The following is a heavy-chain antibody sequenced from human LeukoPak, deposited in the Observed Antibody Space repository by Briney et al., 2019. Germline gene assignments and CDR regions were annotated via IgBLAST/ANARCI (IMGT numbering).Heavy chain of an antibody. CDR1: GVTLSTYW. V-gene: IGHV3-7*01. D-gene: IGHD1-26*01. Sequence: GGSLRLSCVASGVTLSTYWMNWVRQAPGKGLEWVANIKEDGSVKQYVDSVRGRFTISRDNAQNSVHLQMNSLRAEDTAVYYCARDRGATDYWGQGTLVTVSS. CDR3: ARDRGATDY. CDR2: IKEDGSVK. J-gene: IGHJ4*02.